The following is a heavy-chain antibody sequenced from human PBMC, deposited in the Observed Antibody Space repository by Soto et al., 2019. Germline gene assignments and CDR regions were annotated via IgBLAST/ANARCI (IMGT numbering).Heavy chain of an antibody. V-gene: IGHV1-8*01. D-gene: IGHD6-19*01. CDR2: INPNSGNT. CDR1: GYIFTNYD. CDR3: ARAVAVPADFDY. J-gene: IGHJ4*02. Sequence: GASVKVSCKASGYIFTNYDINWVRQATGQGLEYLGWINPNSGNTGYVQKFKGRVTMTRNTSINTAYMELNSLRSEDTAVYYCARAVAVPADFDYWGQGTLVNVSS.